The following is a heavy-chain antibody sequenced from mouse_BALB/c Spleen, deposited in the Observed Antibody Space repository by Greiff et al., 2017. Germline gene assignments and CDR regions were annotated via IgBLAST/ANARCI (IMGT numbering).Heavy chain of an antibody. CDR2: INPGSGGT. V-gene: IGHV1-54*01. Sequence: QVQLKQSGAELVRPGTSVKVSCKASGYAFTNYLIEWVKQRPGQGLEWIGVINPGSGGTNYNEKFKGKATLTADKSSSTAYMQLSSLTSDDSAVYFCARRIFYYGYDGGFAYWGQGTLVTVSA. CDR1: GYAFTNYL. CDR3: ARRIFYYGYDGGFAY. J-gene: IGHJ3*01. D-gene: IGHD2-2*01.